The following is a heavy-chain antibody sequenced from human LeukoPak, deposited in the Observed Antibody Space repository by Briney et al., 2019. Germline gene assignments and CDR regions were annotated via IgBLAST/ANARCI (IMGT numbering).Heavy chain of an antibody. V-gene: IGHV4-59*04. CDR2: IYHSGRT. Sequence: SETLSLTCTVSGGSISSYYWSWIRQPPGKGLEWIGSIYHSGRTFYNPSLKSRVTISVDTSKNQFSLKLSSVTAADTAVYYCARLKGPYMYYYGSGSYTPRGWFDPWGQGTLVTVSS. CDR3: ARLKGPYMYYYGSGSYTPRGWFDP. J-gene: IGHJ5*02. CDR1: GGSISSYY. D-gene: IGHD3-10*01.